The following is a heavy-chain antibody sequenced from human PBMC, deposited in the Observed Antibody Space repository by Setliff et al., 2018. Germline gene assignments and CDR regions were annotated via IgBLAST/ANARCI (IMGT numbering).Heavy chain of an antibody. J-gene: IGHJ3*02. CDR2: IHYSGST. D-gene: IGHD3-3*01. CDR1: GDSLSGDY. CDR3: ARDRFYNSWSGTSITTPHDAFDI. V-gene: IGHV4-59*01. Sequence: PSETLSLHCTVSGDSLSGDYWSWIRQPPGKGLDWIGFIHYSGSTNYNPSLKSRVTRSVDTSKNQFSLQLSSVTAEDTAVYFCARDRFYNSWSGTSITTPHDAFDIWGQGTMVTVSS.